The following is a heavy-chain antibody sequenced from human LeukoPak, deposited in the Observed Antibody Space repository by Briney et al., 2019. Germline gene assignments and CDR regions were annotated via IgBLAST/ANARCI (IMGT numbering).Heavy chain of an antibody. D-gene: IGHD1-26*01. CDR2: IYRGGNT. Sequence: GGSLRLSCAAPGFTVSGHPMSWVRQAPGKGLEWVSVIYRGGNTYYADSVKGRFTISRDNSKNTLYLQVNSLRAEDTAVYYCAKGGKWDVTPYDYWGQGTLVTVSS. V-gene: IGHV3-53*01. CDR3: AKGGKWDVTPYDY. CDR1: GFTVSGHP. J-gene: IGHJ4*02.